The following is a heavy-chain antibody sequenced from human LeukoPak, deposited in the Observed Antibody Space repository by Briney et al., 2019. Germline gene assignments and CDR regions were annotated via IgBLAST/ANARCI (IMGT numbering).Heavy chain of an antibody. CDR1: GFTFSSYS. CDR2: ISYDGSYK. D-gene: IGHD6-19*01. J-gene: IGHJ4*02. Sequence: PGGSLRLSCAASGFTFSSYSMNWVRQAPGKGLEWVAIISYDGSYKYYADSVKGRFTISRDNSKNTLYLQMNSLRAVDMAMYYCARREISGWYVDYWGQGTLVTVSS. V-gene: IGHV3-30*03. CDR3: ARREISGWYVDY.